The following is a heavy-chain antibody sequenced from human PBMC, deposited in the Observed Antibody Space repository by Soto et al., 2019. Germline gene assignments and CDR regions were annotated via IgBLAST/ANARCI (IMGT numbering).Heavy chain of an antibody. V-gene: IGHV4-30-4*01. CDR3: ARGGYDPTYYYDSSGYLDY. CDR2: IHYSGST. J-gene: IGHJ4*02. Sequence: SETLSLTCTVSGGSISSGDYYWSWIRQPPGKGLEWIGYIHYSGSTYYNPSLKSRVTISVDTSKNQFSLKLSSVTAADTAVYYCARGGYDPTYYYDSSGYLDYWGQGTLVTVSS. D-gene: IGHD3-22*01. CDR1: GGSISSGDYY.